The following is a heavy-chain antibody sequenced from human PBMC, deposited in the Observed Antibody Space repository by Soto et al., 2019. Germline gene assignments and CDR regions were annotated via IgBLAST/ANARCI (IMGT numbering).Heavy chain of an antibody. CDR1: GGSISSSSYY. Sequence: QLQLQESGPGLVKPSETLSLTCTVSGGSISSSSYYWGWIRQPPGKGLGWIGSIYYSGSTYYNPSLKSRVTISVDTSKHPCSLKLRSVTAADTAVYYCARRVAGIYFDYWGQGTLVTVSS. J-gene: IGHJ4*02. D-gene: IGHD6-19*01. CDR3: ARRVAGIYFDY. V-gene: IGHV4-39*01. CDR2: IYYSGST.